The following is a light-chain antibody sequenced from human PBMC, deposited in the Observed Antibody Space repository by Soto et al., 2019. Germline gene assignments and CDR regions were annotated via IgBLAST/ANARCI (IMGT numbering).Light chain of an antibody. J-gene: IGLJ3*02. CDR2: ANT. Sequence: QSVLTQPPSASGTPGQRVTISCSGSGSNIGSNTVNWYQQVPGTAPKPLIYANTQRPSGVPDRFSGSKSGSSASLAIRGLQSEDEAEYFCATWDDSLNCVVFGGGTKLTVL. CDR1: GSNIGSNT. CDR3: ATWDDSLNCVV. V-gene: IGLV1-44*01.